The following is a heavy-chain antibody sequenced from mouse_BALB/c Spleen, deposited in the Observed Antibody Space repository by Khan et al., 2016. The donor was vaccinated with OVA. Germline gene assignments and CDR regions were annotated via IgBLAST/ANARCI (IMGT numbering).Heavy chain of an antibody. Sequence: EVQLQQSGPVLVKPGASVKISCKTSGYTFTEYTLHWVKQSHGKSLEWIGVINPKNGVTSYNQKFKGKATLTVDKSSSTAYMEFRSLTSEDSAVYYCARDAGRYWGQGTSVTVSS. CDR2: INPKNGVT. CDR1: GYTFTEYT. V-gene: IGHV1-18*01. J-gene: IGHJ4*01. CDR3: ARDAGRY. D-gene: IGHD3-3*01.